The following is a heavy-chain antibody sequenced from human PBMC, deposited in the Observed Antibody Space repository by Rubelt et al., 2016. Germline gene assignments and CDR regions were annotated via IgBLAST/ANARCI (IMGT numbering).Heavy chain of an antibody. J-gene: IGHJ4*02. CDR2: GTAGDT. Sequence: GTAGDTYYPGSVKGRFTISRENAKNSLYLQMNSLRAADTAVYYCARLGRYCSSTSCYAYFDYWGQGTLVTVSS. D-gene: IGHD2-2*01. CDR3: ARLGRYCSSTSCYAYFDY. V-gene: IGHV3-13*01.